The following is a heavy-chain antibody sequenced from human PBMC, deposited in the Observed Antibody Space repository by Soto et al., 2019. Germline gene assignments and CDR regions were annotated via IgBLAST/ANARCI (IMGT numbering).Heavy chain of an antibody. CDR1: GGTFSSYA. D-gene: IGHD3-10*01. Sequence: GASVKVSCKASGGTFSSYAISWVRQAPGQGLEWMGGIIPIFGTANYAQKFQGRVTITADESTSTAYMELSSLRSEDTAVYYCAGGSSFGELLNWFDPWGQGTLVTVSS. V-gene: IGHV1-69*13. CDR2: IIPIFGTA. J-gene: IGHJ5*02. CDR3: AGGSSFGELLNWFDP.